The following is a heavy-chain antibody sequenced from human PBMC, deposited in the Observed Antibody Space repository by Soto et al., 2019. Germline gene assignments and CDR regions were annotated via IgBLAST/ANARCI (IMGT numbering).Heavy chain of an antibody. J-gene: IGHJ6*02. Sequence: EVQLLESGGGLVQPGGSLRLSCAASAFTFSGHVMSWVRQAPGKGLEWVSGISSNGGSTYYADSVKGRFTISRDNSKNTLYLQMNSLRADDTAVYYYAKGVSVWLSGYYCMDVWGQGTTLTVSS. V-gene: IGHV3-23*01. CDR2: ISSNGGST. D-gene: IGHD3-3*01. CDR1: AFTFSGHV. CDR3: AKGVSVWLSGYYCMDV.